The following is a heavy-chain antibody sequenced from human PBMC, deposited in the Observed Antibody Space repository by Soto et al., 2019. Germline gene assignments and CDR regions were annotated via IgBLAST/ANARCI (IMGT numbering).Heavy chain of an antibody. Sequence: ESGGGVVQPGRSLRLSCAASGFTFSSYAMHWVRQAPGKGLEWVAVISYDGSNKYYADSVKGRFTISRDNSKNTLYLQMNSLRAEDTAVYYCARDRDYFPPYYFDYWGQGTLVTVSS. J-gene: IGHJ4*02. CDR1: GFTFSSYA. CDR3: ARDRDYFPPYYFDY. CDR2: ISYDGSNK. D-gene: IGHD5-12*01. V-gene: IGHV3-30-3*01.